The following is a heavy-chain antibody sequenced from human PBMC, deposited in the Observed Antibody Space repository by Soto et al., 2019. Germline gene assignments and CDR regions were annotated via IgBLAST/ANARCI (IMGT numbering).Heavy chain of an antibody. CDR3: AKETRPPGYRYGSGLYY. D-gene: IGHD5-18*01. CDR1: GFTFSSYG. V-gene: IGHV3-30*18. CDR2: ISYDGSNK. J-gene: IGHJ4*02. Sequence: QVQLVESGGGVVQPGRSLRLSCAASGFTFSSYGMHWVRQAPGKGLEWVAVISYDGSNKYYADSVKGRFTISRDNSKNTLELPKNRLSAEETAVDYCAKETRPPGYRYGSGLYYWGQGTLVTVSS.